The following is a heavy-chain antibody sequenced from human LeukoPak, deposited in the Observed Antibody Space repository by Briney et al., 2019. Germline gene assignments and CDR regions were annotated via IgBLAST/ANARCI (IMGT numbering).Heavy chain of an antibody. V-gene: IGHV1-18*01. Sequence: ASVKVSCKASGYTFTSYGISWVRQAPGQGLEWMGWISAYNGNTNYAQKLQGRVTMTTDTSTSTAYMGLRSLRSDDTAVYYCARDGPHYDFWSGYYNYYYYMDVWGKGTTVTVSS. J-gene: IGHJ6*03. CDR2: ISAYNGNT. CDR3: ARDGPHYDFWSGYYNYYYYMDV. CDR1: GYTFTSYG. D-gene: IGHD3-3*01.